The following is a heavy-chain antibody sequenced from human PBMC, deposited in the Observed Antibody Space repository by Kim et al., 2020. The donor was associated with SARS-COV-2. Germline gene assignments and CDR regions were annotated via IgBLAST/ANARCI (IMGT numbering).Heavy chain of an antibody. J-gene: IGHJ4*02. V-gene: IGHV4-39*01. Sequence: SETLSLTCNVSGGSISSTSYYWVWIRQPPGKGLEWIGSISYGGSTNFNSSLKIRVTISVDTSKNQFSLKLSSVTAADSAVYYCARRGGSGSSFDYWGQGTLVIVSS. D-gene: IGHD3-10*01. CDR3: ARRGGSGSSFDY. CDR1: GGSISSTSYY. CDR2: ISYGGST.